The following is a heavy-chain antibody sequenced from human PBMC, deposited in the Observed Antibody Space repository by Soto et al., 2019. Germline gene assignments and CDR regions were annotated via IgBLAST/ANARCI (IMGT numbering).Heavy chain of an antibody. J-gene: IGHJ5*02. CDR1: GGSISTYY. Sequence: QVQLQESGPGLVKPSETLSLTCTVSGGSISTYYWSWIRQPPGKGLEWIGYIYYGGNTNYNPSLKSRVTISVDTSKSQFSLELTSVTAADTAVYSCARGGLLWFGELRDNWFDPWGQGTLVTVSS. D-gene: IGHD3-10*01. CDR2: IYYGGNT. CDR3: ARGGLLWFGELRDNWFDP. V-gene: IGHV4-59*01.